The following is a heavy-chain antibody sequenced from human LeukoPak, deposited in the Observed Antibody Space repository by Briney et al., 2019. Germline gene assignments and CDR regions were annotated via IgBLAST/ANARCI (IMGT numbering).Heavy chain of an antibody. CDR1: GYTFTGYY. CDR3: ARGGSGTTPFDY. D-gene: IGHD1-1*01. CDR2: INPNSGGT. J-gene: IGHJ4*02. V-gene: IGHV1-2*02. Sequence: GASVKVSCKASGYTFTGYYMHWVRQAPGQGLEWMGWINPNSGGTNYVQKFQGRVTMTRNTSISTAYMELSSLRSEDTAVYYCARGGSGTTPFDYWGQGTLVTVSS.